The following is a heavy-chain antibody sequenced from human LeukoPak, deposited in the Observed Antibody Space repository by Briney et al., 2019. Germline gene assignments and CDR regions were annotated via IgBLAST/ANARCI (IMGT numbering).Heavy chain of an antibody. CDR2: LYSAGST. CDR1: GFTVSSNY. J-gene: IGHJ6*02. Sequence: GGSLRLSCAASGFTVSSNYMTWVRQAPGKGLEWVSVLYSAGSTYYADSVKGRFTISRDNSKNTLYLQMNSLRAEDTAVYYCAKVSGYCSSTSCYTRNYYYGMDVWGQGTTVTVSS. V-gene: IGHV3-53*05. D-gene: IGHD2-2*02. CDR3: AKVSGYCSSTSCYTRNYYYGMDV.